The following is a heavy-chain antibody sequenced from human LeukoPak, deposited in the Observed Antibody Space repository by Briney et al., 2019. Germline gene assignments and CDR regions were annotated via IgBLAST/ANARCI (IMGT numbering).Heavy chain of an antibody. Sequence: GGSLRLSCATSGFIFTNAWMKWVRQAPGKGLEWVGRIKSKTDGGTIDYAAPVKGRFTISRDDSKTTLYLQMDNLKTEDTAIYYCSTPSFWGQGTLVTVSS. CDR1: GFIFTNAW. V-gene: IGHV3-15*07. CDR3: STPSF. J-gene: IGHJ4*02. CDR2: IKSKTDGGTI.